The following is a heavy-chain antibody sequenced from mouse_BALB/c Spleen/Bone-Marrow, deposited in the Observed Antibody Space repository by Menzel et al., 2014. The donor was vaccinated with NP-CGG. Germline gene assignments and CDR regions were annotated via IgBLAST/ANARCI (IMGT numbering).Heavy chain of an antibody. Sequence: VQLVESGGALVKPGGTLNLSWAVYGFTFSNXAMNWVRQTPEKRLEXVVAIRIVVSTYYPDSMKGRFTISRENSRNILYLQLXXXRSEDTSMXXXXXXXXXXXXXFTXWXXXTLVTVPA. J-gene: IGHJ3*01. CDR1: GFTFSNXA. CDR2: IRIVVST. V-gene: IGHV5-6-5*01. CDR3: XXXXXXXXXXFTX.